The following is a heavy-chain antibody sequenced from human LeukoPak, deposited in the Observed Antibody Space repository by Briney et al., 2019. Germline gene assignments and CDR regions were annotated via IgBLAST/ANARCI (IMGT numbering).Heavy chain of an antibody. V-gene: IGHV3-53*01. CDR2: IYSGGDT. D-gene: IGHD3-22*01. CDR3: ARGCYYERSGSCPFDY. J-gene: IGHJ4*02. CDR1: GFIVSDID. Sequence: GGSLILSCAASGFIVSDIDLSWVRQAPGKGLEWVSIIYSGGDTHHADSVKGRFTISRDNYKNTLYLQMKSLRADDTAVYYCARGCYYERSGSCPFDYWGQGTLSPSPQ.